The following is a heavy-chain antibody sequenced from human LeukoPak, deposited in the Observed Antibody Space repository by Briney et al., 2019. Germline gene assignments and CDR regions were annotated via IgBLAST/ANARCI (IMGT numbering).Heavy chain of an antibody. V-gene: IGHV3-20*04. CDR3: ARSPNPTGYCSSTSCFYYFDY. CDR2: INWNGGST. CDR1: GFTFDDYG. D-gene: IGHD2-2*01. J-gene: IGHJ4*02. Sequence: PGGSLRLSCAASGFTFDDYGMSWVRQAPGKGLEWVSGINWNGGSTGYADSVEGRFTISRDNAKNSLYLQMNSLRAEDTALYYCARSPNPTGYCSSTSCFYYFDYWGQGTLVTVSS.